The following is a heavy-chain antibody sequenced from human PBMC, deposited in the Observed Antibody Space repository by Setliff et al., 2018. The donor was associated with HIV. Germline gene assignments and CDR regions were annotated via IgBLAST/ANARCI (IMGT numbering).Heavy chain of an antibody. V-gene: IGHV3-33*06. CDR3: AKDRTDTAASIDTLYYGSQSFYMYYYGMDV. J-gene: IGHJ6*02. D-gene: IGHD3-10*01. CDR2: IWNDGSDK. CDR1: GFTFSNYG. Sequence: GGSLRLSCAASGFTFSNYGIHWVRQAPGKGLEWVALIWNDGSDKYYAASVKGRFTISRDNSKNTLYLQMNSLRGEDTAVYYCAKDRTDTAASIDTLYYGSQSFYMYYYGMDVWGQGTTVTVSS.